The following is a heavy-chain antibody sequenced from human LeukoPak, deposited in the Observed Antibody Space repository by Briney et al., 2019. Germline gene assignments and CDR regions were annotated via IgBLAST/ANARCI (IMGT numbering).Heavy chain of an antibody. CDR2: ISSSGSTI. CDR1: GFTFSSYW. CDR3: ARLSSGYYFDY. Sequence: GGSLRLSCAASGFTFSSYWMTWVRQAPGTGLEWVSYISSSGSTIYYADSVKGRFTISRVNAKNSLYLQMNSLRAEDTAVYYCARLSSGYYFDYWGQGTLVTVSS. J-gene: IGHJ4*02. V-gene: IGHV3-48*04. D-gene: IGHD3-22*01.